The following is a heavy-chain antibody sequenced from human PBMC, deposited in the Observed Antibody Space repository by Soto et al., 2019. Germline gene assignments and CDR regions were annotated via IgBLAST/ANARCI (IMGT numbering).Heavy chain of an antibody. CDR1: GGTISSSSYY. V-gene: IGHV4-39*01. CDR2: IYYSGST. D-gene: IGHD3-22*01. Sequence: PSETLSLTCTGSGGTISSSSYYWGWIRQPPGKGLEWIGSIYYSGSTYYNPSLKSRVTIYVDTSKNQFSLKLSSVTAADTAVYYCARLGSTMIVVATDYYFDYWGQGTLVTVSS. CDR3: ARLGSTMIVVATDYYFDY. J-gene: IGHJ4*02.